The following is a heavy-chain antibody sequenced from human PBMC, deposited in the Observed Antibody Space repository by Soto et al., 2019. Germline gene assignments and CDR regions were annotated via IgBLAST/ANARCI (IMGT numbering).Heavy chain of an antibody. J-gene: IGHJ5*02. CDR1: GGSISSGGYY. CDR2: IYYSGST. Sequence: SETLSLTCTVSGGSISSGGYYWSWIRQHPGKGLEWIGYIYYSGSTYYNPSLKSRVTISVDTSKNQLSLKLSSVTAADTAVYYCARETYIYDSSGYVDWFDPWGQGTLVTVSS. D-gene: IGHD3-22*01. V-gene: IGHV4-31*03. CDR3: ARETYIYDSSGYVDWFDP.